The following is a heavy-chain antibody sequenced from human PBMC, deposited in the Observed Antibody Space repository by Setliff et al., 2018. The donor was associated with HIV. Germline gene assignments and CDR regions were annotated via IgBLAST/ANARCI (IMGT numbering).Heavy chain of an antibody. CDR2: IYYSGST. Sequence: SETLSLTCTVSGGSISSSSYYWGWIRQPPGKGLEWIGSIYYSGSTYCNPSLKSRVTISVDTSKNQFSLKLSSVTAADTAVYFCARVSLYSSSPNGWGQGTLVTVSS. J-gene: IGHJ4*02. D-gene: IGHD6-6*01. CDR1: GGSISSSSYY. V-gene: IGHV4-39*01. CDR3: ARVSLYSSSPNG.